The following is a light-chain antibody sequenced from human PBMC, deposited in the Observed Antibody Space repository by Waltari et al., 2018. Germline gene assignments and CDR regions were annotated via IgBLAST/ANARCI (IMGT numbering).Light chain of an antibody. Sequence: DIQMPKSPSSLSASVGDTGTTTCRASPGITNSLAWYHQKPGEAPKLLLYASSRLESGVPSRFSGSGSGTENTLTISSLQPEDFATYYCQQYYITPYTFGQGTKLEI. CDR3: QQYYITPYT. CDR1: PGITNS. V-gene: IGKV1-NL1*01. CDR2: ASS. J-gene: IGKJ2*01.